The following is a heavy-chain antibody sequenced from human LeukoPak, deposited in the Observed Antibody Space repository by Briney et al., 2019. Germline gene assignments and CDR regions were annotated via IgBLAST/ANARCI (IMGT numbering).Heavy chain of an antibody. CDR1: GYTFTGYY. V-gene: IGHV1-69*05. CDR2: IIPIFGTA. J-gene: IGHJ4*02. Sequence: GASVKVSCKASGYTFTGYYMHWVRQAPGQGLEWMGGIIPIFGTANYAQKFQGRVTITTDESTSTAYMELSSLRSEDTAVYYCATVAGTNYWGQGTLVTVSS. CDR3: ATVAGTNY. D-gene: IGHD6-19*01.